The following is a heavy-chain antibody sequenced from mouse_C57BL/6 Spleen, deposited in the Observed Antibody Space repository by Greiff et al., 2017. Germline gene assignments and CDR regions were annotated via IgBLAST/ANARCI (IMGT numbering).Heavy chain of an antibody. CDR2: ISDGGSYT. V-gene: IGHV5-4*01. CDR3: ARDRGVGWYFDV. Sequence: EVMLVEPGGGLVKPGGSLKLSCAASGFTFSSYAMSWVRQTPGKRLEWVATISDGGSYTYYPDNVKGRFTISRDNAKKNLYLQMSHLKSEDTAMYYCARDRGVGWYFDVWGTGTTVTVSS. CDR1: GFTFSSYA. D-gene: IGHD3-1*01. J-gene: IGHJ1*03.